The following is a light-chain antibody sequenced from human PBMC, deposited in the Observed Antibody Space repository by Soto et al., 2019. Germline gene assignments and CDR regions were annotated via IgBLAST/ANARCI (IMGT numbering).Light chain of an antibody. J-gene: IGKJ1*01. CDR1: QSVSSNY. V-gene: IGKV3-20*01. CDR3: QQYGSSSWT. Sequence: EIVLTQSPGTLSLSPGERATLSCRASQSVSSNYLAWYQQKPGQAPRLLIYGASSRATGIPDRFSGSGSGTDFTLTISRLEPEDFEVYYCQQYGSSSWTFGQGTRWIS. CDR2: GAS.